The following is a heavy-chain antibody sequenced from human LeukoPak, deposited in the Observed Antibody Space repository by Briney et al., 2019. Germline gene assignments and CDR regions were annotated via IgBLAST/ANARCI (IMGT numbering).Heavy chain of an antibody. CDR3: ARETLYVYAFDI. Sequence: GGSLRLSCAASGFTFSSYSMNWVRQAPGKGLEWVSSISSSSSYIYYTDSVKGRFTISRDNAKNSLYLQMNSLRAEDTAVYYCARETLYVYAFDIWGQGTMVTVSS. V-gene: IGHV3-21*01. CDR1: GFTFSSYS. J-gene: IGHJ3*02. CDR2: ISSSSSYI. D-gene: IGHD3-16*01.